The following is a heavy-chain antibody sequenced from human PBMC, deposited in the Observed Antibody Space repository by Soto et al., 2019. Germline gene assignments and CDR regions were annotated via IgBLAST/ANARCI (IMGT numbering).Heavy chain of an antibody. CDR1: GASFSGSY. Sequence: ETLSLTYAVSGASFSGSYWSWIRQPPGKGLEWIGYAYYSGTTVYNPSLKSRVSISVDTSKKHVSLRLNSVTAADTAVYYCAVWSALTQYYFDSWGHGTLVTVSS. V-gene: IGHV4-59*13. CDR2: AYYSGTT. J-gene: IGHJ4*01. CDR3: AVWSALTQYYFDS. D-gene: IGHD3-3*01.